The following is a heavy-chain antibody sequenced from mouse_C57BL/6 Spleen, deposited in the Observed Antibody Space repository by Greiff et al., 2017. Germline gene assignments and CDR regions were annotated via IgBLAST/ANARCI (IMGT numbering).Heavy chain of an antibody. J-gene: IGHJ2*01. CDR3: ARRTDGYYEDY. V-gene: IGHV5-6*01. CDR1: GFTFSSYG. Sequence: EVQLVESGGDLVKPGGSLKLSCAASGFTFSSYGMSWVRQTPDKRLEWVATISSGGSYTYYPDSVKGRFTISRDNAKNTLYLQRSSLKSEDTAMYYCARRTDGYYEDYWGQGTTLTVSS. D-gene: IGHD2-3*01. CDR2: ISSGGSYT.